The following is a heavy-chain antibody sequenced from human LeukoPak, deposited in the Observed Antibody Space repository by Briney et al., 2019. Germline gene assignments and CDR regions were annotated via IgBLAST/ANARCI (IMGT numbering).Heavy chain of an antibody. CDR1: GLIFSSYA. J-gene: IGHJ4*02. V-gene: IGHV3-21*06. CDR2: ITSSSSYI. D-gene: IGHD5-24*01. CDR3: AREGYNSFDY. Sequence: GGSLRLSCAASGLIFSSYAMSWVRQAPGKGLEWVSSITSSSSYIYYADAVKGRFTISRDNANNLLYLQMNSLRAEDTAVYYCAREGYNSFDYWGQGTLVTVSS.